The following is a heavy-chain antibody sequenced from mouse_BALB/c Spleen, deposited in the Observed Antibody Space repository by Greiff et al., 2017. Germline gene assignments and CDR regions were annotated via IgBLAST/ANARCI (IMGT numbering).Heavy chain of an antibody. CDR3: AKRGREGGYAMDY. J-gene: IGHJ4*01. CDR2: IWRGGST. D-gene: IGHD1-1*01. CDR1: GFSLTSYG. Sequence: QVQLQQSGPSLVQPSQSLSITCTVSGFSLTSYGVHWVRQSPGKGLEWLGVIWRGGSTDYNAAFMSRLSITKDNSKSQVFFKMNSLQADDTAIYYCAKRGREGGYAMDYWGQGTSVTVSS. V-gene: IGHV2-5-1*01.